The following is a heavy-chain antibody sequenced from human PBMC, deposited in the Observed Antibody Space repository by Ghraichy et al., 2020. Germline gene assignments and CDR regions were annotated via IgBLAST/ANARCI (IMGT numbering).Heavy chain of an antibody. CDR1: GFTFTSSA. Sequence: SVKVSCKASGFTFTSSAVQWVRQARGQRLEWIGWIVVGSGNTNYAQKFQERVTITRDMSTSTAYMELSSLRSEDTAVYYCAATNQPPGYYYYYYGMDVWGQGTTVTVSS. D-gene: IGHD2-2*01. V-gene: IGHV1-58*01. CDR2: IVVGSGNT. J-gene: IGHJ6*02. CDR3: AATNQPPGYYYYYYGMDV.